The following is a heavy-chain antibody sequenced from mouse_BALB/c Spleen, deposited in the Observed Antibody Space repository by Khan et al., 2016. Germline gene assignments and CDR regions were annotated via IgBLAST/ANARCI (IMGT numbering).Heavy chain of an antibody. CDR3: ARFYYGSSYYAMDY. V-gene: IGHV3-2*02. J-gene: IGHJ4*01. CDR2: ISYSGST. D-gene: IGHD1-1*01. Sequence: VQLKESGPGLVKPSQSLSLTCTVTGYSITSDYAWNWIRQFPGNKLEWMGYISYSGSTSYNPSLKSRISITRDTSKNQFFLQLNSVTTEDTATDYCARFYYGSSYYAMDYWGQGTSVTVSS. CDR1: GYSITSDYA.